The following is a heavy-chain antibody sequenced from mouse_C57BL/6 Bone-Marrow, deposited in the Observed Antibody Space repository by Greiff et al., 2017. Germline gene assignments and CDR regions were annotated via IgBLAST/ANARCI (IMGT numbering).Heavy chain of an antibody. CDR3: TTYDYDGAWFAY. V-gene: IGHV14-4*01. CDR2: IDPENGDT. CDR1: GFNIKDDY. J-gene: IGHJ3*01. D-gene: IGHD2-4*01. Sequence: EVQLQQFGAELVRPGASVKLSCTASGFNIKDDYMHWVKQRPEQGLEWIGWIDPENGDTEYASKFQGKATITADTSSNTAYLQLSSLTSEDTAVYYCTTYDYDGAWFAYWGQGTLVTVSA.